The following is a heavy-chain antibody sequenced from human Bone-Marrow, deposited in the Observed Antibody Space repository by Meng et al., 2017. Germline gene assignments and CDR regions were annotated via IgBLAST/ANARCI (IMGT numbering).Heavy chain of an antibody. CDR3: ARGQYFSWWELLPAFWFDP. D-gene: IGHD1-26*01. Sequence: QVQLQEAGPGLVKPSGTLSLTCAVSGGSISSSNWWSWVRQPPGKGLEWIGEIYHSGSTNYNPSLKSRVTISVDKSKNQFSLKLSSVTAADTAVYYCARGQYFSWWELLPAFWFDPWGQGTLVTVSS. CDR2: IYHSGST. J-gene: IGHJ5*02. V-gene: IGHV4-4*02. CDR1: GGSISSSNW.